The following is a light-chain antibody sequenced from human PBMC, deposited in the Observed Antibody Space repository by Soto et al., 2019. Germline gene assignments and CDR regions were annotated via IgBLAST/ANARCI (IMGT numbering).Light chain of an antibody. CDR2: EGS. CDR1: QTIESRN. V-gene: IGKV3-20*01. Sequence: EVVLTQSPATLSLSPGERATLFCRAAQTIESRNLVWYQQKLGQPPRLLIYEGSTRATGVSDRFSGSGSGTDFILTISALEPEDFALYYCHHYDRAVWTFGQGTKVETK. CDR3: HHYDRAVWT. J-gene: IGKJ1*01.